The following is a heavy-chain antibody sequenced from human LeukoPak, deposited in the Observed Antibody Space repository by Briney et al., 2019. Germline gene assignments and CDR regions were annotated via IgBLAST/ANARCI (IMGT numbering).Heavy chain of an antibody. CDR2: ISGTSATI. Sequence: PGGSLRLSCAASGFTFSDYFMSWIRQAPGKGLKWLSYISGTSATIYYADSVKGRFTISRDNSKNTLYLQMNSLRAEDTAVYYCARDATGSWYYFDYWGQGTLVTVSS. J-gene: IGHJ4*02. V-gene: IGHV3-11*04. D-gene: IGHD6-13*01. CDR3: ARDATGSWYYFDY. CDR1: GFTFSDYF.